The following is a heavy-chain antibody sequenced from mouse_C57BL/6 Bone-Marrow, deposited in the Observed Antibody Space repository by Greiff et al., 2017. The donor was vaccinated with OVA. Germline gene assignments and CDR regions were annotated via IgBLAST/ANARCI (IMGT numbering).Heavy chain of an antibody. D-gene: IGHD2-12*01. V-gene: IGHV1-53*01. J-gene: IGHJ3*01. CDR2: INPSNGGT. Sequence: VQLQQPGTELVKPGASVKLSCKASGYTFTSYWMPWVKQRPGQGLEWIGNINPSNGGTNYNEKFKSKATLTVDKSSSTAYMQLPSLTSEDSAVYYCASYYNYACAWFAYWGQGTLVTVSA. CDR3: ASYYNYACAWFAY. CDR1: GYTFTSYW.